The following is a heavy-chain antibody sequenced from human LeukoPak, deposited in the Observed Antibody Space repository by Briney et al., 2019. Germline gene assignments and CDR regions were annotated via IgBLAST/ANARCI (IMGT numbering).Heavy chain of an antibody. V-gene: IGHV4-39*07. J-gene: IGHJ4*02. D-gene: IGHD3-3*01. CDR2: IYYSGST. CDR1: GGSISSSSYY. CDR3: ARNSHYDFSSDYSLEYFDY. Sequence: TSETLSLTCAVSGGSISSSSYYWGWIRQPPGKGLEWIGSIYYSGSTYYNPSLKSRVTISVDTSKNQFSLKLSSVTAADTAVYYCARNSHYDFSSDYSLEYFDYWGQGTLVTVSS.